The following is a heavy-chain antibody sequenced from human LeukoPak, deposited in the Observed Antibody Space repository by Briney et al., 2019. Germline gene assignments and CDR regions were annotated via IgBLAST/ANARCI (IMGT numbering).Heavy chain of an antibody. CDR1: GASISSGDHY. CDR2: ISVSGST. V-gene: IGHV4-61*02. CDR3: ARDRDVDDFDS. J-gene: IGHJ4*01. Sequence: PSQTLSLTCTVSGASISSGDHYWSWIRQPAGKGLEWIGRISVSGSTYYNPSLKSRVTTSIDTSKNQLSLNLKSVTAADTAVYYCARDRDVDDFDSWGHGTLVTVSS. D-gene: IGHD2-15*01.